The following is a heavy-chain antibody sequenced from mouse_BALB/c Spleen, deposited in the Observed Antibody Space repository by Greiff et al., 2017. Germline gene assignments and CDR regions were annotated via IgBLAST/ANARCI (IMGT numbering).Heavy chain of an antibody. V-gene: IGHV5-17*02. J-gene: IGHJ4*01. CDR3: ARGITPMDY. Sequence: EVMLVESGGGLVQPGGSRKLSCAASGFTFSSFGMHWVRQAPEKGLEWVAYISSGSSTIYYADTVKGRFTISRDNPKNTLFLQMTSLRSEDTAMYYCARGITPMDYWGQGTSVTVSS. CDR1: GFTFSSFG. CDR2: ISSGSSTI. D-gene: IGHD2-4*01.